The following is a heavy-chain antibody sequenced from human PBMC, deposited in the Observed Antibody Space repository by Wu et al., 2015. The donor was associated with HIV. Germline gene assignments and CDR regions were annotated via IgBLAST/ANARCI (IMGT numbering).Heavy chain of an antibody. CDR1: GGTFSSYA. CDR2: IIPIFGTA. CDR3: GGRRKDRSYYYGSGINGHYYGMDV. J-gene: IGHJ6*02. Sequence: QVQLVQSGAEVKKPGSSVKVSCKASGGTFSSYAISWVRQAPGQGLEWMGGIIPIFGTANYAQKFQGRVTITTDESTSTAYMELSSLRSEDTAVYYCGGRRKDRSYYYGSGINGHYYGMDVVGPRDHGHRLL. D-gene: IGHD3-10*01. V-gene: IGHV1-69*05.